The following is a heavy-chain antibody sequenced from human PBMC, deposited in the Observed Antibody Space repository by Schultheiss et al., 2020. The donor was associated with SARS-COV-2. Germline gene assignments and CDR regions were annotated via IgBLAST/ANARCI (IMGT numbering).Heavy chain of an antibody. Sequence: GGSLRLSCAASGFTFSGSAMHWVRQASGKGLEWVGRIRSKANSYATAYAASVKGRFTISRDDSKNTAYLQMNSLKTEDTAVYYCARLGTLLWFGEVGGAVPAFDPWGQGTLVTVSS. CDR1: GFTFSGSA. CDR3: ARLGTLLWFGEVGGAVPAFDP. CDR2: IRSKANSYAT. V-gene: IGHV3-73*01. D-gene: IGHD3-10*01. J-gene: IGHJ5*02.